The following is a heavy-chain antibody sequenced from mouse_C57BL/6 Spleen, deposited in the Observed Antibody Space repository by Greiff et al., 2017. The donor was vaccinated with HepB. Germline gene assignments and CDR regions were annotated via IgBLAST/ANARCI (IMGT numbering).Heavy chain of an antibody. CDR2: IYWDDDK. J-gene: IGHJ1*03. D-gene: IGHD1-1*01. Sequence: QVTLKVSGPGILQSSQTLSLTCSFSGFSLSTSGMGVSWIRQPSGKGLEWLAHIYWDDDKRYNPSLKSRLTISKDTSRNQVFLKITSVDTADTATYYCARNWDYYYGSSYGYFDVWGTGTTVTVSS. V-gene: IGHV8-12*01. CDR1: GFSLSTSGMG. CDR3: ARNWDYYYGSSYGYFDV.